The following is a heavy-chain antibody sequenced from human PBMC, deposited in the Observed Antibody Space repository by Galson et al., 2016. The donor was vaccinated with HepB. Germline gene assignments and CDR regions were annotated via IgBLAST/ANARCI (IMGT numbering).Heavy chain of an antibody. Sequence: SLRLSCAASGFTFSSYSMNWVRQAPGKGLEWVSSISSSSSYIYYADSVKGRFTISRVNAKNSLYLQMNSLRAEDTAVYYCPRRRIAYYDSSGYYRPDSYYFDYWGQGTLVTVSS. D-gene: IGHD3-22*01. V-gene: IGHV3-21*01. CDR1: GFTFSSYS. J-gene: IGHJ4*02. CDR2: ISSSSSYI. CDR3: PRRRIAYYDSSGYYRPDSYYFDY.